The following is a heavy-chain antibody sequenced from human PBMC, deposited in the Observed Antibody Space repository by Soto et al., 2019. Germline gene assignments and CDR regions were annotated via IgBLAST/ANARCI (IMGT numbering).Heavy chain of an antibody. CDR1: GFAFNTYD. CDR2: ISKSGATP. D-gene: IGHD3-16*01. Sequence: EVQLLESGGGLVQPGGSLRLSCAASGFAFNTYDMTWVRQAPGKGLEWVSTISKSGATPYYADSVRGRFTKFRDNSKNTLHLQMNSLRAEDTALYYCAKNQWGNVFDIWGQGIMLTVSS. J-gene: IGHJ3*02. V-gene: IGHV3-23*01. CDR3: AKNQWGNVFDI.